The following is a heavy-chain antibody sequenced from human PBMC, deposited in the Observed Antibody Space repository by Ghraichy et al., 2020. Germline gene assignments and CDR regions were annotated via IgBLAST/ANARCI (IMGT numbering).Heavy chain of an antibody. V-gene: IGHV3-30*18. D-gene: IGHD3-22*01. CDR3: AKSLYYDSSGYPRSYYYYYGMDV. J-gene: IGHJ6*02. Sequence: GESLNISCAASGFTFSSYGMHWVRQAPGKGLEWVAVISYDGSNKYYADSVKGRFTISRDNSKNTLYLQMNSLRAEDTAVYYCAKSLYYDSSGYPRSYYYYYGMDVWGQGTTVTVSS. CDR1: GFTFSSYG. CDR2: ISYDGSNK.